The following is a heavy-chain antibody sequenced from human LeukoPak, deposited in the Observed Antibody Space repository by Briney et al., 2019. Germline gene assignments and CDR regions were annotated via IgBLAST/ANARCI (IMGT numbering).Heavy chain of an antibody. CDR2: MNPNSGNT. V-gene: IGHV1-8*01. D-gene: IGHD6-19*01. CDR1: GYTFTSYD. J-gene: IGHJ1*01. CDR3: ARPYSSGDWSAEYFQH. Sequence: GASVKVSCKASGYTFTSYDINWVQQATGQGLEWMGWMNPNSGNTGYAQKFQGRVTMTRNTSISTAYMELSSLRSEDTAVYYCARPYSSGDWSAEYFQHWGQGTLVTVSS.